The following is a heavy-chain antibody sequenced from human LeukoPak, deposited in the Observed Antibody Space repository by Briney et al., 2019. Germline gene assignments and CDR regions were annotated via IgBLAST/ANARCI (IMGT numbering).Heavy chain of an antibody. CDR1: GGSFSGYY. CDR3: ARGTYYYDSSVYYFPFDI. J-gene: IGHJ3*02. Sequence: PSETLSLTCAVYGGSFSGYYWSWIRQPAGKGLEWIGYIYYSGSTNYNPSLKSRVTISVDTSKNQFSLKLSSVTAADTAVYYCARGTYYYDSSVYYFPFDIWGQGTMVTVSS. V-gene: IGHV4-59*01. CDR2: IYYSGST. D-gene: IGHD3-22*01.